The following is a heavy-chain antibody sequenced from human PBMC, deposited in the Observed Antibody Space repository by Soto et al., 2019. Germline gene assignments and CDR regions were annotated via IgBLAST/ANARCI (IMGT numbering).Heavy chain of an antibody. CDR3: ARDGDEVANFEP. V-gene: IGHV1-18*01. CDR1: GYTFTNYG. J-gene: IGHJ5*02. CDR2: INGYNGYT. D-gene: IGHD4-17*01. Sequence: QVQLVQSGAEVKTPGASVKVSCKASGYTFTNYGISWERQAAGQGLEWMGWINGYNGYTNNAQKFQGRVTLGTDTSTRTAYMELRSLRSDDTAVYYCARDGDEVANFEPWGQGTLVTVSS.